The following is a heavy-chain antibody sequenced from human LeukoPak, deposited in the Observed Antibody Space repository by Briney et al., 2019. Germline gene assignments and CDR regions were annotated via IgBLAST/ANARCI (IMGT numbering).Heavy chain of an antibody. J-gene: IGHJ2*01. CDR2: ISSSSSYI. D-gene: IGHD3-10*01. V-gene: IGHV3-21*01. Sequence: GGSLRLSCAASGFTFSSYSMNWVRQAPGKGLEWVSSISSSSSYIHYADSVKGRFTISRDNAKNSLYLQMNSLRAEDTAVYYCARGGFTYMVRGVITADWYFDLWGRGTLVTVSS. CDR3: ARGGFTYMVRGVITADWYFDL. CDR1: GFTFSSYS.